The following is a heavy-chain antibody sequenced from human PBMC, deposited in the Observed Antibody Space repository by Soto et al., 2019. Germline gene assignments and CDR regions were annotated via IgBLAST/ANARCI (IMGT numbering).Heavy chain of an antibody. CDR3: TLLWFGELPYGMAV. Sequence: EVQLVESGGGLVQPGGSLKLSCAASGFTFSGSAMHWVRQASGKGLEWVGRIRSKANSYATAYAASVKGRFTISRDDSKNTAYLQMNSLKTEDTAVYYCTLLWFGELPYGMAVWGQGTTVTVSS. CDR2: IRSKANSYAT. J-gene: IGHJ6*02. V-gene: IGHV3-73*02. D-gene: IGHD3-10*01. CDR1: GFTFSGSA.